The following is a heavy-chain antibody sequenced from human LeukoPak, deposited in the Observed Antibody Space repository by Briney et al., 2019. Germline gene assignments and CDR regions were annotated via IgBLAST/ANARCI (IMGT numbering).Heavy chain of an antibody. V-gene: IGHV3-13*01. D-gene: IGHD3-10*01. Sequence: PGGSLRLSCAASGFTFSSYDMHWVRQATGKGLEWVSAIGTAGDTYYPGSVKGRFTISRENAKNSLYLQMNSLRAGDTAVYYCARGSYGSGSYFYYYYGMDVWGQGTTVTVSS. J-gene: IGHJ6*02. CDR3: ARGSYGSGSYFYYYYGMDV. CDR2: IGTAGDT. CDR1: GFTFSSYD.